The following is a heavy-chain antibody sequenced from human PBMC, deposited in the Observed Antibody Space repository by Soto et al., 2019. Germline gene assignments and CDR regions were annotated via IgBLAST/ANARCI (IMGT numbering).Heavy chain of an antibody. V-gene: IGHV1-3*01. D-gene: IGHD1-26*01. J-gene: IGHJ4*02. CDR2: INAGNGNT. CDR1: GYTFTSYA. CDR3: AKDIGGWPDY. Sequence: QVQLVQSGAEVKKPGASVKVSCKASGYTFTSYAMHWVRQAPGQRLEWMGWINAGNGNTKYSKKFQGRVTITRATTASTAYIELSRVRSKETAVDYSAKDIGGWPDYWGQGTLVTVSS.